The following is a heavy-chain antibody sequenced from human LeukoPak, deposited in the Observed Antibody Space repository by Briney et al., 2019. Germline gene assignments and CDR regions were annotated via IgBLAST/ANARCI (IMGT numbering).Heavy chain of an antibody. V-gene: IGHV1-69*13. J-gene: IGHJ6*04. Sequence: ASVKVSCKASGGTFSSYAISRVRQAAGQGLEWMGGIIPIFGTANYAQKFQGRVTITADESTSTAYMELSSLRSEDTAVYYCAVVVVAVSPYYYYYGMDVWGKGTTVTVSS. CDR1: GGTFSSYA. CDR2: IIPIFGTA. D-gene: IGHD2-15*01. CDR3: AVVVVAVSPYYYYYGMDV.